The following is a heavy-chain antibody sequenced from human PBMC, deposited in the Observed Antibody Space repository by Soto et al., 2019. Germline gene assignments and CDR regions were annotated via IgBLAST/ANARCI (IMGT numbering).Heavy chain of an antibody. J-gene: IGHJ6*02. V-gene: IGHV2-5*02. CDR3: GQSGCGGDCLQSCSSHWDYGVDV. Sequence: QITLKESGPTLVKPTQTLTLTCTFSGFSLNPGGVGVGWIRHAPGKAQEWLILIYWDGDKRYSPSLRSRLTITKDHSKNEVVLTMTNMGHVETATYCCGQSGCGGDCLQSCSSHWDYGVDVWGQGTTVTVSS. D-gene: IGHD2-21*02. CDR1: GFSLNPGGVG. CDR2: IYWDGDK.